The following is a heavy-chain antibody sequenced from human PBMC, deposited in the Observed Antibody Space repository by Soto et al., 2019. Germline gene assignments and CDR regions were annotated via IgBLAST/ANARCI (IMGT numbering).Heavy chain of an antibody. D-gene: IGHD6-13*01. V-gene: IGHV1-3*01. CDR3: VRRHVSATGIDWFDP. J-gene: IGHJ5*02. CDR2: INAANGDT. Sequence: ASVKVSCTVSGYPFTSYGIHWVRHAPGQRLEWMGWINAANGDTKYSPKFQGRVTITRDTSASTAYMELSSLRSLDTAVYYCVRRHVSATGIDWFDPWAREPWSPSPQ. CDR1: GYPFTSYG.